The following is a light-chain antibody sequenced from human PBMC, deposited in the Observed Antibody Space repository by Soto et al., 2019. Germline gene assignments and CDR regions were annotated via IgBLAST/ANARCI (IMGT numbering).Light chain of an antibody. CDR1: SSDVGGYNS. CDR2: EVT. Sequence: QSALTQPASVSGSRGQSITISCTGTSSDVGGYNSVSWYQLHPGKAPKLIIYEVTNRPSGVSHRFSGSKSGNTASLTISGLQAEDETDYYCSSYTGSTSYVFGTGTKLTV. V-gene: IGLV2-14*01. J-gene: IGLJ1*01. CDR3: SSYTGSTSYV.